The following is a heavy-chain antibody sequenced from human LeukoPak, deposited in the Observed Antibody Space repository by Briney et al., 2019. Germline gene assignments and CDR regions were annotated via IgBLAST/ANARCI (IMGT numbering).Heavy chain of an antibody. Sequence: PGGSLRLSCAASGFTFSNAWMSWVRQAPGKGLEWVGRIKSKTDGGTTDYAAPVKGRFTISRDDSKNTLYLQMNSLKTEDTAVYYCTTTYLPDAEQQLDPHYYFDYWGQGTLVTVSS. CDR1: GFTFSNAW. D-gene: IGHD6-13*01. J-gene: IGHJ4*02. CDR3: TTTYLPDAEQQLDPHYYFDY. V-gene: IGHV3-15*01. CDR2: IKSKTDGGTT.